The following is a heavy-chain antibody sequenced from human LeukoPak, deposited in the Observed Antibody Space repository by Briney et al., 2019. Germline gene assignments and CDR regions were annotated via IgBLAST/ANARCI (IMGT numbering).Heavy chain of an antibody. V-gene: IGHV3-11*01. J-gene: IGHJ4*02. CDR1: GFTFSDYY. CDR2: ISSSGSTI. CDR3: ARIRWDSSGPNFDY. D-gene: IGHD3-22*01. Sequence: GWSLRLSCAASGFTFSDYYMSWIRQAPGKGLEWVSYISSSGSTIYYADSVKGRFTISRDNAKNSLYLQMNSLRAEDTAVYYCARIRWDSSGPNFDYWGQGTLVTVSS.